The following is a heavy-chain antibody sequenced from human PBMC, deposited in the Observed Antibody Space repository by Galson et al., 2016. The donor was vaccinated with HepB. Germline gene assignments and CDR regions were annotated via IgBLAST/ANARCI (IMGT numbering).Heavy chain of an antibody. D-gene: IGHD3-3*01. CDR1: GFSFSSYG. CDR3: ARGHYDFWSGPSRRAFDI. Sequence: AASGFSFSSYGMNWVRQAPGKGLEWVSSISSSSRYIYYADSLKGRFTISRGNAKNSLYLQMNSLRAEDTAVYYCARGHYDFWSGPSRRAFDIWGQGTMVTVSS. CDR2: ISSSSRYI. V-gene: IGHV3-21*01. J-gene: IGHJ3*02.